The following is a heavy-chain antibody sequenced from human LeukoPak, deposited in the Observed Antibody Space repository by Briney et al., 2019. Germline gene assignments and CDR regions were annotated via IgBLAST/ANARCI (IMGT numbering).Heavy chain of an antibody. CDR3: ARARYANAWYAFDI. Sequence: SETLSLTCTVSGGSISSYYWSWIWQPPGKGLEWIGYIYYSGSTNYNPSLKSRVTISVDTSKNQFSLKLTSVTAADTAVYYCARARYANAWYAFDIWGHGTMVTVSS. CDR2: IYYSGST. D-gene: IGHD2-2*01. J-gene: IGHJ3*02. CDR1: GGSISSYY. V-gene: IGHV4-59*01.